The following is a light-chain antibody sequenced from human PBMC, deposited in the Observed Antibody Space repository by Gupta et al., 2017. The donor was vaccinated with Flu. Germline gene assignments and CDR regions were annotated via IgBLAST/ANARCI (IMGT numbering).Light chain of an antibody. CDR2: GNT. Sequence: NIGAGYDVQWYQQLPGAAPRLLSYGNTERPSGVPDRFSGSRSGASASLAITGLQAEDEADYYCLSYDSSLSGSFVFGTGTKVSVL. J-gene: IGLJ1*01. V-gene: IGLV1-40*01. CDR1: NIGAGYD. CDR3: LSYDSSLSGSFV.